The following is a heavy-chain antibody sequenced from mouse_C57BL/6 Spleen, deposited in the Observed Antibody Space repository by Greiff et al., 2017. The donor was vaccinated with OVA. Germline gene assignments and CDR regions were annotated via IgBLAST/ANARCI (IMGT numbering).Heavy chain of an antibody. CDR1: GYTFTDYE. CDR2: IDPVSVRT. V-gene: IGHV1-15*01. Sequence: QVQLQQSGAELVRPGASVTLSCKASGYTFTDYEMHWVKQTPVHGLEWIGTIDPVSVRTAFNQKFKGKAIQTADKTSSTAYMELRSLTSEDSAVDYCTRVGRGPWFADWGQGTLVTVSA. J-gene: IGHJ3*01. D-gene: IGHD4-1*01. CDR3: TRVGRGPWFAD.